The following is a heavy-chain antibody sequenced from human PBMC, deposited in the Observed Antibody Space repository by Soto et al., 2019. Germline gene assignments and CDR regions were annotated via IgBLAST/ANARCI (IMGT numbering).Heavy chain of an antibody. CDR1: GFTFNNIA. V-gene: IGHV3-23*01. Sequence: EVQLLESGGGLVQPGGSLRLSCAASGFTFNNIAMSWVRQAPGKGLKYVSSINESGDSTFYADSVKGRFTISRDNSKSTLHLQMNSLRADDTAVYYCVKRNCGNCPWSSWGQGTLVTVSS. CDR3: VKRNCGNCPWSS. CDR2: INESGDST. J-gene: IGHJ4*02. D-gene: IGHD2-21*01.